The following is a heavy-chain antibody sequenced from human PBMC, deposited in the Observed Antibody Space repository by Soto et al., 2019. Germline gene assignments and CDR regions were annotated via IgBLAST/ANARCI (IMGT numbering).Heavy chain of an antibody. V-gene: IGHV3-30*18. CDR3: VKDSFSNYSPSYYYAMES. D-gene: IGHD4-4*01. CDR2: ISSDVNKE. CDR1: GLTFTKYG. J-gene: IGHJ6*04. Sequence: WGSLRLSCEVSGLTFTKYGMHWVRQAPGKGLEWVAVISSDVNKEYFADSVKGRFTISRDNARNKLYLQMNSLRGDDTAVYYCVKDSFSNYSPSYYYAMESWGKGNTVNVSS.